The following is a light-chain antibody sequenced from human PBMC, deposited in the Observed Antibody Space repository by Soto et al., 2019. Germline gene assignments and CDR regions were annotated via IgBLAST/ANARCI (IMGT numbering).Light chain of an antibody. V-gene: IGKV1-39*01. J-gene: IGKJ1*01. Sequence: DIPMTQSPSSLSASVGDRVTITCRASQSISNYLNWYQQRPGKAPKLLIYAASSLQSGVPSRFSGSGSGTDFTLTVSSLQREDFAMYYCQQSYGPPPTFGQGTKVEIK. CDR3: QQSYGPPPT. CDR1: QSISNY. CDR2: AAS.